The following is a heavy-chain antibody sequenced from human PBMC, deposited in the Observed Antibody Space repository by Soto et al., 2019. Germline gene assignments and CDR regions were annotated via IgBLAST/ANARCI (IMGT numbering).Heavy chain of an antibody. CDR1: GFTFSSYA. V-gene: IGHV3-23*01. CDR2: ISGSGGSA. Sequence: EVQLLESGGGLVQPGGSLRLSCAASGFTFSSYAMSWVRQAPGKGLEWVSAISGSGGSAYYADSVKGRFTISRDNSKNTLYLQMNSLRAEDTAVYYCAKDGGYYDSSGPGAFDIWGQGTMVTVPS. J-gene: IGHJ3*02. D-gene: IGHD3-22*01. CDR3: AKDGGYYDSSGPGAFDI.